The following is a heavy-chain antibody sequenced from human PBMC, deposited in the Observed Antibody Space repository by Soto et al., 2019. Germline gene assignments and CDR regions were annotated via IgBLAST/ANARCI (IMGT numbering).Heavy chain of an antibody. V-gene: IGHV1-46*01. D-gene: IGHD6-13*01. CDR2: FNPTGDTA. Sequence: ASVKVSCKASGYTFTSYYIHWVRQAPGQGLEWMGIFNPTGDTASYAQKLQGRVTMTRDTSTGTAYMELGSLRSEDTAVYYCVRRHVSATGIDGLDPWGQGTLVTV. CDR1: GYTFTSYY. J-gene: IGHJ5*02. CDR3: VRRHVSATGIDGLDP.